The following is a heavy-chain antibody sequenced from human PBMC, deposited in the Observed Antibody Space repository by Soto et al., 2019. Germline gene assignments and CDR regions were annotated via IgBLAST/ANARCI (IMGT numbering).Heavy chain of an antibody. D-gene: IGHD5-12*01. CDR2: ISYDGSKK. V-gene: IGHV3-30*03. CDR3: VSDPGSATLRTSYVDX. CDR1: GFTFRNYA. Sequence: PGGSLRLSCAASGFTFRNYAMHWVRQAPGKGLEWVVFISYDGSKKYYEDSLEGRFTISRDHSNNTLYLQMNSLTDEDTAVYYCVSDPGSATLRTSYVDXWGQGTPVTVSX. J-gene: IGHJ4*02.